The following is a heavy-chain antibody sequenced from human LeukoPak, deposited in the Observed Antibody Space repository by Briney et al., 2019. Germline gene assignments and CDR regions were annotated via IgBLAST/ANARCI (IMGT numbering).Heavy chain of an antibody. CDR2: IYYSGST. CDR3: ARHVEIAVAGPIDY. Sequence: SETLSLTCTVSGGSISSSRDYWGWIRQPPGKGLEWIGSIYYSGSTYYNPSLQSRVTISVDTSKNHFSQKLSSVTAADTAVYYCARHVEIAVAGPIDYWGQGTLVTVSS. D-gene: IGHD6-19*01. V-gene: IGHV4-39*01. J-gene: IGHJ4*02. CDR1: GGSISSSRDY.